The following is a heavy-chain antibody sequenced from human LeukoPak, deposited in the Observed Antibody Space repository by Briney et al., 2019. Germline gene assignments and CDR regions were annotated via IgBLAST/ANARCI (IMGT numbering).Heavy chain of an antibody. Sequence: GGSLRLSCAASGFTFSSYDMHWVRQATGKGLEWVSGTGTAGDTYYPASVKGRFTISRENAKNSLYLQMNSLRAGDTAVYYCARAKDSSPSGDAFDIWSQVTMVTVDS. J-gene: IGHJ3*02. CDR2: TGTAGDT. CDR1: GFTFSSYD. D-gene: IGHD6-6*01. CDR3: ARAKDSSPSGDAFDI. V-gene: IGHV3-13*01.